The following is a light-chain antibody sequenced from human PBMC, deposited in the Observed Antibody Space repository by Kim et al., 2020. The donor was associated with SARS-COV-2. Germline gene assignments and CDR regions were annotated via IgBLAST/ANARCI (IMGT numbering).Light chain of an antibody. CDR1: QGISNS. CDR2: AAS. V-gene: IGKV1-NL1*01. J-gene: IGKJ5*01. CDR3: QQYYSTPPIT. Sequence: DIQMTQSPSSLSASVGDRVTITCRASQGISNSLAWYQQQPGKAPKLLLYAASRLESGVPSRFSGSGSGTDYTLTISSLQPEDFATYYCQQYYSTPPITFGQGTRLEIK.